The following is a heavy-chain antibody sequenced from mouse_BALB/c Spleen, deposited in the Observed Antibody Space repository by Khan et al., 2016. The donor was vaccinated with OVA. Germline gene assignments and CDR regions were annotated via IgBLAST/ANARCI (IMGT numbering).Heavy chain of an antibody. CDR1: GYTFTTAG. CDR2: INTHSGVP. CDR3: ARVGVCVYGDDGGAMDS. V-gene: IGHV9-4*02. D-gene: IGHD2-2*01. J-gene: IGHJ4*01. Sequence: QIQLVQSGPELKKPGETVRISCKASGYTFTTAGMQWVQKMPGKGLKWIGWINTHSGVPKYAEDFKGRFVFSLETSASTAYLQITNLKNEDTATYFGARVGVCVYGDDGGAMDSWGQGTAVTVSS.